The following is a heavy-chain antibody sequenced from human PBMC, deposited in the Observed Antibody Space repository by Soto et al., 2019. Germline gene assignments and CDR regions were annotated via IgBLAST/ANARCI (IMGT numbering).Heavy chain of an antibody. CDR2: IYYSGST. CDR3: ARPVRTVFGAFDI. Sequence: SETLSLTCTVSGGSISSSSYYWGWIRQPPGKGLEWIGSIYYSGSTYYNPSLKSRVTISVDTSKNQFSLKLSSVTAADTAVYYCARPVRTVFGAFDIWGQGTMVTVSS. CDR1: GGSISSSSYY. V-gene: IGHV4-39*01. J-gene: IGHJ3*02. D-gene: IGHD3-10*01.